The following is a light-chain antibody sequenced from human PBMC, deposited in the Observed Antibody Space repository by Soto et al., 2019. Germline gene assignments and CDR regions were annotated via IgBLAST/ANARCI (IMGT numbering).Light chain of an antibody. CDR3: RQYNNWPLWT. V-gene: IGKV3-15*01. Sequence: TVMSHSPATLSLSPVEIVTVSCMSSQSVITNLAWYQHKPGQAPRLLIYGASNRATGIPARFSGSGSGTEFTLTISSLQSEDLAVYYCRQYNNWPLWTFGQGTKVDIK. CDR2: GAS. J-gene: IGKJ1*01. CDR1: QSVITN.